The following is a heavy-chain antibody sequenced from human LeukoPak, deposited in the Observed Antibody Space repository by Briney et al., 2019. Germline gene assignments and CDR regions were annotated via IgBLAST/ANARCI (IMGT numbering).Heavy chain of an antibody. D-gene: IGHD6-13*01. CDR2: ISAYNGNT. Sequence: ASVKVSCKASGYTFTSYGISWVRQAPGQGLEWMGWISAYNGNTNYAQKLQGRVTMTTDTSTSTAYMELRSLRSDDTAVYYCARSLPWYSSSHYYFDYWSQGTLVTVSS. CDR1: GYTFTSYG. V-gene: IGHV1-18*01. CDR3: ARSLPWYSSSHYYFDY. J-gene: IGHJ4*02.